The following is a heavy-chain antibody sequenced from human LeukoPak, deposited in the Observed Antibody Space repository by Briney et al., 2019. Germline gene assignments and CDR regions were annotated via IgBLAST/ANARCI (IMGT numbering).Heavy chain of an antibody. CDR3: TRSVRTSSIYYYYMDV. CDR2: ISGSGGST. D-gene: IGHD2-2*01. V-gene: IGHV3-23*01. J-gene: IGHJ6*03. CDR1: GFTFSSYA. Sequence: GGSLRLSCAASGFTFSSYAMSWVRQAPGKGLEWVSAISGSGGSTYYADSVKGRFTISRDDSKNTAYLQMNSLKTEDTAVYYCTRSVRTSSIYYYYMDVWGKGTMVTVSS.